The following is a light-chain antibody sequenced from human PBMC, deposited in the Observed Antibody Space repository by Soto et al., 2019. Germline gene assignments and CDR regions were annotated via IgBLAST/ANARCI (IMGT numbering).Light chain of an antibody. CDR2: IAS. J-gene: IGKJ4*01. CDR1: QDINSW. Sequence: DIQMTQSPSSVSASVGDRVTITCRASQDINSWLTWYQQKPGKAPKVLIYIASRLQSGVPSRFSGRRSGTDFTLTSSNLQPEDFATYFCQQSKNFPLTFGGGTKVEIK. V-gene: IGKV1-12*01. CDR3: QQSKNFPLT.